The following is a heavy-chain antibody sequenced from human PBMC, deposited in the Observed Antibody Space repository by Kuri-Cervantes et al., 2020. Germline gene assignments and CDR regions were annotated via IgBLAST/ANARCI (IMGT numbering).Heavy chain of an antibody. CDR2: IYWDDDE. D-gene: IGHD4-23*01. J-gene: IGHJ4*02. CDR3: AHRGGNFWTGYSFDY. V-gene: IGHV2-5*05. Sequence: SGPTLVKPTQTLTLTCAFSGFSLTTSGVGVAWIRQPPGKALEWLALIYWDDDERYGPSLKNRLTITKDTSKNQVVLTMTNMDPVDTATYYCAHRGGNFWTGYSFDYWGQGTLVTVSS. CDR1: GFSLTTSGVG.